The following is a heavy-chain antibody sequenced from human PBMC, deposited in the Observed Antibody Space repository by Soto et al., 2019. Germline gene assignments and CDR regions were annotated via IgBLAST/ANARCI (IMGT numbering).Heavy chain of an antibody. J-gene: IGHJ6*02. CDR3: TRDLIVATIEGYYYYYGMDV. Sequence: GGSLRLSCTASGFTFGDYAMIWVRQAPGKGLEWVGFIRSKAYGGTTEYAASVEGRFTISRDDSKSIAYLQMNSLKTEDTAVYYCTRDLIVATIEGYYYYYGMDVWGQGTTVTVSS. D-gene: IGHD5-12*01. CDR1: GFTFGDYA. CDR2: IRSKAYGGTT. V-gene: IGHV3-49*04.